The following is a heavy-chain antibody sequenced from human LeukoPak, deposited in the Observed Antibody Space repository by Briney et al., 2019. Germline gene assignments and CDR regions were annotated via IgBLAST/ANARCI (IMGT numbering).Heavy chain of an antibody. V-gene: IGHV3-15*01. Sequence: PGGSLRLSCAASGFTFSNAWMSWVRQAPGKGLEWVGRTKSKTDGGTTDYAAPVKGRFTISRDDSKNTLYLQMNSLKTEDTAVYYCTTWVQNDSPLLFDYWGQGTLVTVSS. J-gene: IGHJ4*02. D-gene: IGHD3-22*01. CDR1: GFTFSNAW. CDR2: TKSKTDGGTT. CDR3: TTWVQNDSPLLFDY.